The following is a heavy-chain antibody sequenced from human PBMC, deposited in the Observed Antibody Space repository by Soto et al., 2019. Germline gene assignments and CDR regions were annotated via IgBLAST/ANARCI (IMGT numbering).Heavy chain of an antibody. D-gene: IGHD2-15*01. CDR1: GFSFSSYT. CDR2: ISGSGGST. J-gene: IGHJ4*02. V-gene: IGHV3-23*01. CDR3: AKDADIVVVVAQFDY. Sequence: PGGSLSLSCAPSGFSFSSYTMNWVRPAPGKGLDWVSSISGSGGSTYYADSVKGRFTISRDNSKNTLYLQMNSLRAEDTAVYYCAKDADIVVVVAQFDYWGQGTLVTVSS.